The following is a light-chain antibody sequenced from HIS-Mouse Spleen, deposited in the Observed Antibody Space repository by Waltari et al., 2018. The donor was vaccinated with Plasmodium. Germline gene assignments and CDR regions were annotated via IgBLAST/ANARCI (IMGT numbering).Light chain of an antibody. CDR3: QQYNNWSVT. V-gene: IGKV3-15*01. Sequence: EIVMTQSPATLSVSPGERATLSCRASQSVSSNLAWYQQKPGQAPRLLIYGASTRATGIPARFSGSGSGTEFTLTIRSVQSEDFAVYYCQQYNNWSVTFGPGTKVDIK. J-gene: IGKJ3*01. CDR2: GAS. CDR1: QSVSSN.